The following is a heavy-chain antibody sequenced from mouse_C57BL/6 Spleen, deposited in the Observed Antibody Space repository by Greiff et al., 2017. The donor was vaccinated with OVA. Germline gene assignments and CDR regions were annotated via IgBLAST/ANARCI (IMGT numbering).Heavy chain of an antibody. CDR1: GYTFTSYW. CDR3: ARWTARSMDY. CDR2: IDPSDSYT. Sequence: QVQLQQPGAELVRPGTSVKLSCKASGYTFTSYWMHWVKQRPGQGLEWIGVIDPSDSYTNYNQKFKGKATLTVDTSSSTAYMQLCSLTSEDSAVYYCARWTARSMDYWGQGTSVTVSS. J-gene: IGHJ4*01. D-gene: IGHD3-2*01. V-gene: IGHV1-59*01.